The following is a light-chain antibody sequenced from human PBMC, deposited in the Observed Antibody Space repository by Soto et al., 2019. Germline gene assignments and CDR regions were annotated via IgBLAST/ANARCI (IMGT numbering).Light chain of an antibody. Sequence: EIVLTQSPATLSLSPGERATLSCRASQSVRSYLAWYQQKPGQAPRLLIYDTSNRATGIPARFIGSGSGTDFTLTISSLEAEDFAVYYCQQRISWPLAFGGGTRVDIK. CDR3: QQRISWPLA. J-gene: IGKJ4*01. V-gene: IGKV3-11*01. CDR1: QSVRSY. CDR2: DTS.